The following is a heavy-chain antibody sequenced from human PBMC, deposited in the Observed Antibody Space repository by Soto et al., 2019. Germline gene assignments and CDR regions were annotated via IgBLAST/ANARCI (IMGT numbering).Heavy chain of an antibody. CDR2: IYYSGST. J-gene: IGHJ6*02. V-gene: IGHV4-39*07. CDR3: ARAAVAGIYYYYGMDV. CDR1: GGSISSSSYY. D-gene: IGHD6-19*01. Sequence: SETLSLTCTVSGGSISSSSYYWGWIRQPPGKGLEWIGSIYYSGSTYYNPSLKSRVTISVDTSKNQFSLKLSSVTAADTAVYYCARAAVAGIYYYYGMDVWGQGTTVTVSS.